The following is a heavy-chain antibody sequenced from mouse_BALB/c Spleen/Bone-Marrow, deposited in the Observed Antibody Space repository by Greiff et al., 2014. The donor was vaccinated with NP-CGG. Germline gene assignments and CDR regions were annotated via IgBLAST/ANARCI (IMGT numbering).Heavy chain of an antibody. CDR3: ARWRYPYAMDY. J-gene: IGHJ4*01. Sequence: VKLQESGTVLARPGASVKMSCKASGYSFTSYWMHWVKQRPGQGLEWIGWFYPGDGSAKYNEKFKDKTTLTADKSSSTAYMLLSSLTSEDSAIYFCARWRYPYAMDYWGQGTSVTVSS. D-gene: IGHD5-1-1*01. V-gene: IGHV1S56*01. CDR1: GYSFTSYW. CDR2: FYPGDGSA.